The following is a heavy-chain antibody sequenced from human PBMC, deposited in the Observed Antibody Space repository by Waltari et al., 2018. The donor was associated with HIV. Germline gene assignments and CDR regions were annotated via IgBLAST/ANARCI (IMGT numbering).Heavy chain of an antibody. CDR1: GFTVSSNY. CDR2: IYSGGST. Sequence: EVQLVETGGGLIQPGGSLRLSCAASGFTVSSNYMSWVRQAPGKGVGWVSVIYSGGSTYYADSMKGRFTISRDNSKNTLYLQMNSLRAEDTAVYYCARNTYGSGSDLDYYGMDVWGQGTTVTVSS. V-gene: IGHV3-53*02. J-gene: IGHJ6*02. D-gene: IGHD3-10*01. CDR3: ARNTYGSGSDLDYYGMDV.